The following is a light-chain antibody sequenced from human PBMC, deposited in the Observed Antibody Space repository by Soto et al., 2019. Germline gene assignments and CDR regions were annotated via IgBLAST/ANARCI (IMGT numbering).Light chain of an antibody. J-gene: IGKJ1*01. CDR1: QSVLYSSNNKNY. CDR2: WAS. CDR3: QHYYSIPWT. Sequence: DIVMTQSPDSLAVSLGERATINCRSSQSVLYSSNNKNYLAWYQQKPGQPPKLLIYWASTRESGVPDRFSGSGSGTDFTLTISSLQAEDVAVYYCQHYYSIPWTFGQGTKVAIK. V-gene: IGKV4-1*01.